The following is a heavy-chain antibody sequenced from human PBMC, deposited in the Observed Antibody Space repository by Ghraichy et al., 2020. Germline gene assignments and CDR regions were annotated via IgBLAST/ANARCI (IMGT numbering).Heavy chain of an antibody. CDR3: ARGGSGYLEYYYYGMDV. V-gene: IGHV4-31*03. CDR2: IYYSGST. D-gene: IGHD3-3*01. Sequence: TLSLTCTVSGGSISSGGYYWSWIRQHPGKGLEWIGYIYYSGSTYYNPSLKSRVTISVDTSKNQFSLKLSSVTAADTAVYYCARGGSGYLEYYYYGMDVWGQGTTVTVSS. J-gene: IGHJ6*02. CDR1: GGSISSGGYY.